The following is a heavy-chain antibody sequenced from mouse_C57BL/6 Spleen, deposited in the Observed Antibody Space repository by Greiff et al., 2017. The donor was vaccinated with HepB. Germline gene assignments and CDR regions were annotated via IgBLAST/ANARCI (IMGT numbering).Heavy chain of an antibody. Sequence: EVHLVESGGGLVQPGGSMKLSCVASGFTFSNYWMNWVRQSPEKGLEWVAQIRLKSDNYATHYAESVKGRFTISRDDSKSSVYLQMNNLRAEDTGIYYCTDYDGYYGYWGQGTTLTVSS. V-gene: IGHV6-3*01. CDR2: IRLKSDNYAT. CDR1: GFTFSNYW. J-gene: IGHJ2*01. D-gene: IGHD2-3*01. CDR3: TDYDGYYGY.